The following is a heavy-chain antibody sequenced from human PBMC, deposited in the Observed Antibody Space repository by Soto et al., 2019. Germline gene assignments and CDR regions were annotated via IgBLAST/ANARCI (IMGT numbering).Heavy chain of an antibody. J-gene: IGHJ6*02. V-gene: IGHV5-51*01. Sequence: GESLKISCQGSGYSFASYWIGWVRQMPGKDLEWMGIIYPGDSDTRYSPSFQGQVTISADKSPRTAYLQWTSLKASDTALYYCARNRSFKLGFYYDGMDVWGQGTTVTVYS. CDR2: IYPGDSDT. D-gene: IGHD6-6*01. CDR3: ARNRSFKLGFYYDGMDV. CDR1: GYSFASYW.